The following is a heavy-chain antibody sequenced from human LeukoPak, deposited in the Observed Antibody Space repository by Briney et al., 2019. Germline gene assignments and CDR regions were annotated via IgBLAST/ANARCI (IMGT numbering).Heavy chain of an antibody. D-gene: IGHD2-21*02. CDR1: GGSISSYY. CDR3: ARGPYCGGDCYFAY. V-gene: IGHV4-4*07. J-gene: IGHJ4*02. CDR2: IYTSGST. Sequence: SETLSLTCTVSGGSISSYYWSWIRQPAGKGLDWIGRIYTSGSTYYNPSLKSRVTMSVDTSKNQFSLKLSSVTAADTAVYFCARGPYCGGDCYFAYWGQGTLVTVSS.